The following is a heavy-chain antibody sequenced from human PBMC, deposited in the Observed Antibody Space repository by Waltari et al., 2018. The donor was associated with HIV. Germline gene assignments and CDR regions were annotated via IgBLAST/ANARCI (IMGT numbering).Heavy chain of an antibody. CDR3: ARDRSQNSSSWYDGNDAFDI. V-gene: IGHV3-30-3*01. Sequence: QVQLVESGGGVVQPGRSLRLSCAASGFTFSSYAMHWVRQAPGKGLEWVAVISYDGSNKYYADSVKGRFTISRDNSKNTLYLQMNSLRAEDTAVYYCARDRSQNSSSWYDGNDAFDIWGQGTMVTVSS. CDR2: ISYDGSNK. J-gene: IGHJ3*02. D-gene: IGHD6-13*01. CDR1: GFTFSSYA.